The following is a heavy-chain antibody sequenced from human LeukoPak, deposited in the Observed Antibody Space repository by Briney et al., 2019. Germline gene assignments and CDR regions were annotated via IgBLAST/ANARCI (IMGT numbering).Heavy chain of an antibody. Sequence: NPGGSLRLSCAASGFTFSSYTMNWVRPAPGRGLEWVSTISGSGGSTYYADSVKGRFTLSRDNSKNTLYRQMSSLRAEDTAVYYCAKQSSAYSSSWSVIWGQGTLVTVSS. CDR1: GFTFSSYT. V-gene: IGHV3-23*01. J-gene: IGHJ4*02. CDR2: ISGSGGST. D-gene: IGHD6-13*01. CDR3: AKQSSAYSSSWSVI.